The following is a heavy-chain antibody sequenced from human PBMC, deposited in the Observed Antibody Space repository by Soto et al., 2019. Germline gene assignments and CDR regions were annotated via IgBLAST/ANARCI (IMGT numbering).Heavy chain of an antibody. CDR3: AHGDPLDFHY. J-gene: IGHJ4*02. Sequence: QITLKESGAALVKPTQTLTLTCTFSGFSLRPSGVAVAWIRQPPGKALEWLALIYWNGIERYSPSLKSRLTITKDTSKNQVVLTVTNMDPVDTATYFCAHGDPLDFHYWGQGTLVTVSP. D-gene: IGHD3-10*01. V-gene: IGHV2-5*01. CDR2: IYWNGIE. CDR1: GFSLRPSGVA.